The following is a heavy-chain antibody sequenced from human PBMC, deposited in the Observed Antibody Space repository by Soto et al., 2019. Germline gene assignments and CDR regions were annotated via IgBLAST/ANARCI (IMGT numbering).Heavy chain of an antibody. J-gene: IGHJ4*02. CDR1: GGSISSSSYY. CDR2: IYYSGST. Sequence: SETLSLTCTVSGGSISSSSYYWGWIRQPPGKGLEWIGSIYYSGSTYYNPSLKSRVTISVDTSKNQFSLKLSSVTAADTAVYYCARRVVEWELDYWGQGTLVTVSS. CDR3: ARRVVEWELDY. V-gene: IGHV4-39*01. D-gene: IGHD1-26*01.